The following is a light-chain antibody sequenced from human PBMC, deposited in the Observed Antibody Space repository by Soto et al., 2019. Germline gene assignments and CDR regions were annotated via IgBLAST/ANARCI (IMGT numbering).Light chain of an antibody. CDR2: GAS. V-gene: IGKV3-20*01. J-gene: IGKJ4*01. CDR1: QSVSSNY. CDR3: QQYGSSPLT. Sequence: EIVFTQSPGILSLSPGERASLSCRASQSVSSNYLAWYQQKPGQAPRLLIYGASSRATGIPDRFSGSGSGTDFTLTVSRLEPEDFAVYYCQQYGSSPLTFGGGTRVQIK.